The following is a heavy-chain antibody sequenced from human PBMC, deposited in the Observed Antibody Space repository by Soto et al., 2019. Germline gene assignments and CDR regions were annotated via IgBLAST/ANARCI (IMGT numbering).Heavy chain of an antibody. V-gene: IGHV3-23*01. CDR1: GFTFSSYA. Sequence: PGGSLRLSCAASGFTFSSYAMSWVRQAPGKGLEWVSAISGSGGSTYYADSVKGRFTISRDNSKNTLYLQMNSLRAEDTAVYYCAKSLHISSSWYHYFDYWGQGTLVTVSS. D-gene: IGHD6-13*01. J-gene: IGHJ4*02. CDR2: ISGSGGST. CDR3: AKSLHISSSWYHYFDY.